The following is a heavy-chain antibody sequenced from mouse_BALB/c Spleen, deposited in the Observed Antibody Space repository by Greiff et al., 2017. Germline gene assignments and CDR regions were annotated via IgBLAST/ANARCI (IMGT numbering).Heavy chain of an antibody. J-gene: IGHJ4*01. V-gene: IGHV1-80*01. Sequence: QVQLQQSGAELVRPGSSVKISCKASGYAFSSYWMNWVKQRPGQGLEWIGQIYPGDGDTNYNGKFKGKATLTADKSSSTAYMQLSSLTSEDSAVYFCARWDYDVGYAMDDWGQGTSVTVSS. CDR1: GYAFSSYW. CDR2: IYPGDGDT. D-gene: IGHD2-4*01. CDR3: ARWDYDVGYAMDD.